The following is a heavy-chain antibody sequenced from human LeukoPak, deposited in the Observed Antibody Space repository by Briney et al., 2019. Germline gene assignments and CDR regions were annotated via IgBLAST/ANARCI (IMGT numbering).Heavy chain of an antibody. CDR2: MYYSGST. D-gene: IGHD3-22*01. Sequence: KPSETLSLTCTVSGDSVSSGSYYWSWIRQPPGKGLEWIGYMYYSGSTNYNPSLKSRVTMSVGTSKKQCSLKLSSVTAADTAVFYGALELRTMIVVGWGQGTLVTVSS. CDR3: ALELRTMIVVG. V-gene: IGHV4-61*01. CDR1: GDSVSSGSYY. J-gene: IGHJ4*02.